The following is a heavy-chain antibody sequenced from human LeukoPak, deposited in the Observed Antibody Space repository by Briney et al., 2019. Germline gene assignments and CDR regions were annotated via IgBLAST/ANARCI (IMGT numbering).Heavy chain of an antibody. Sequence: ASVKVSCRASGYTFTSYYIPWVRQAPGQGLEWMGWTNPKSGDTKYAQKFQGRVTMTRDTSITTAYMELTNLRSDDTAAYYCARALDRWELHPFDYWGQGTLVTVSS. V-gene: IGHV1-2*02. CDR1: GYTFTSYY. CDR2: TNPKSGDT. CDR3: ARALDRWELHPFDY. D-gene: IGHD1-26*01. J-gene: IGHJ4*02.